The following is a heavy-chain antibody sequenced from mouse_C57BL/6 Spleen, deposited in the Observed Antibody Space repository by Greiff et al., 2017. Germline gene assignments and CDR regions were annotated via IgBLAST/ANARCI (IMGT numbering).Heavy chain of an antibody. V-gene: IGHV1-59*01. J-gene: IGHJ4*01. CDR1: GYTFTSYW. D-gene: IGHD1-1*01. Sequence: QVQLQQPGAELVRPGTSVKLSCKASGYTFTSYWMHWVKQRPGQGLEWIGVIDPSDSYTNYNQKFKGKATLTVDTSSSTAYMQLSSLTSEDSAVYYCARWYYGSSGYARDYWGQGTSVTVSS. CDR2: IDPSDSYT. CDR3: ARWYYGSSGYARDY.